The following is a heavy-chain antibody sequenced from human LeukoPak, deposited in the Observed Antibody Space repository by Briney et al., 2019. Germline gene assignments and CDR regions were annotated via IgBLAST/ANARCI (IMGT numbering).Heavy chain of an antibody. CDR3: ARAIVVLPSANWFDP. CDR2: INADNGNT. CDR1: GYTFTTYA. D-gene: IGHD2-2*01. J-gene: IGHJ5*02. V-gene: IGHV1-3*01. Sequence: ASVKVSCKTSGYTFTTYAIHWVRQAPGQRLEWMGWINADNGNTKYSQKFQGRATITRDTSASTAYMELSSLRSEDTAVYYCARAIVVLPSANWFDPWGQGTPVTVSS.